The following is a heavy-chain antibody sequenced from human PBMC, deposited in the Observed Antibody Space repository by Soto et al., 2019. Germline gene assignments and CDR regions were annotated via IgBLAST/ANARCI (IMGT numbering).Heavy chain of an antibody. D-gene: IGHD4-17*01. Sequence: GASVKVSCKASGYTFTSYGISWVRQAPGQGLEWMGWINPYNGNTDYAQKLQGRVTMTRNTSISTAYMELSSLRSEDTAVYYCARTLYGDNDDYWGQGTLVTVSS. CDR2: INPYNGNT. V-gene: IGHV1-8*02. J-gene: IGHJ4*02. CDR3: ARTLYGDNDDY. CDR1: GYTFTSYG.